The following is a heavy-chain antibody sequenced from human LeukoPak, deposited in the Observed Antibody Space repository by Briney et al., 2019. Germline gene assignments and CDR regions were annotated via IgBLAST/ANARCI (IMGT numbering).Heavy chain of an antibody. CDR1: GYTFTSFY. D-gene: IGHD6-13*01. J-gene: IGHJ4*02. CDR3: ARDIGVSAAACLF. CDR2: INPSGGST. V-gene: IGHV1-46*01. Sequence: ASVKVSCKTSGYTFTSFYMHWVRQAPGQGLEWMGVINPSGGSTSYAQTFQGRVTMTRDTSTSTVYMELSSLRSEDTAVYYCARDIGVSAAACLFWGQGTLVTVSS.